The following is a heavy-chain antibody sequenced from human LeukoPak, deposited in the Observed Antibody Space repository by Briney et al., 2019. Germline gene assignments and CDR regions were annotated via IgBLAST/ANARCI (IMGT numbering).Heavy chain of an antibody. J-gene: IGHJ4*02. CDR2: ISAYNGNT. V-gene: IGHV1-18*01. CDR3: ARAVAVTTLDNN. Sequence: GASVKVSCKASGYTFTSYGISWVRQAPGQGLEWMGWISAYNGNTDCAQKLQGRVTMTTDTSTSTAYMELRSLRSDDTAVYYCARAVAVTTLDNNWGQGTLVTVSS. CDR1: GYTFTSYG. D-gene: IGHD4-17*01.